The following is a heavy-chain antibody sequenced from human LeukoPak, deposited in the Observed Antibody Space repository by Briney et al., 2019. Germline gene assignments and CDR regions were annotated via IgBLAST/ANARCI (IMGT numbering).Heavy chain of an antibody. D-gene: IGHD3-22*01. J-gene: IGHJ4*02. CDR1: GGSFRNYYW. CDR2: IDWDDDK. V-gene: IGHV2-70*04. CDR3: ARTPQDSRGPNCHVESYVDY. Sequence: TLSLTCAVYGGSFRNYYWSWIRQPPGKALEWLARIDWDDDKVYNTSLKTRLTISKDTSKNQVILTMTNMDPVDTATYYCARTPQDSRGPNCHVESYVDYCDQVDLVTV.